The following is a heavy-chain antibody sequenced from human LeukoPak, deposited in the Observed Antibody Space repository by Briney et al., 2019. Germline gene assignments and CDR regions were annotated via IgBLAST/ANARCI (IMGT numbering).Heavy chain of an antibody. D-gene: IGHD3-10*01. CDR3: ARADVRRDGYQNYLVIHYGMDV. CDR1: GFTFSSYD. V-gene: IGHV3-13*01. Sequence: GGSLRLSCAASGFTFSSYDMHWVRQATGKGLEWVSAIGTASDTYYPGSVKGRFTISRENAKNSLYLQMNSLRAGDTAVYYCARADVRRDGYQNYLVIHYGMDVWGQGTTVTVSS. CDR2: IGTASDT. J-gene: IGHJ6*02.